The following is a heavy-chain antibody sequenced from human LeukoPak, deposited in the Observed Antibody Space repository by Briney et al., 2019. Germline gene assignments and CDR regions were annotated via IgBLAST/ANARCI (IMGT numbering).Heavy chain of an antibody. D-gene: IGHD3-9*01. CDR1: RFTFSSYW. Sequence: GGSLRLSCAAPRFTFSSYWMHWVRQAPGKGLVCVSRINSDGSSTSYADSVKGRFTISRDNAKNTLYLQMNSLRAEDTAVYYCAADGLRYWMDRVFDYWGQGTLVTVSS. CDR2: INSDGSST. V-gene: IGHV3-74*01. CDR3: AADGLRYWMDRVFDY. J-gene: IGHJ4*02.